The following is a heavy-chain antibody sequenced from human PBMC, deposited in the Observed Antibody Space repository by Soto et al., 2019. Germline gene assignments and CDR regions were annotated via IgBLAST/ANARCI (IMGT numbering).Heavy chain of an antibody. J-gene: IGHJ4*02. CDR1: GFTFSSYW. V-gene: IGHV3-7*03. Sequence: EMQLVESGGGLVQPGGSLRLSCAASGFTFSSYWMTWVRQAPGKGLEWVANIKQDGSEKYYVDSMMGRFTISRDNAQSSLYLQMNSLRAEDTAVYYCARGTLVTTFFVLWGQGTLVTVSS. D-gene: IGHD4-17*01. CDR3: ARGTLVTTFFVL. CDR2: IKQDGSEK.